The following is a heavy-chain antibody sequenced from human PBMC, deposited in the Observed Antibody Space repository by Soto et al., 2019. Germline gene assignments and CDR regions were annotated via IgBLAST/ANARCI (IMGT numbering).Heavy chain of an antibody. CDR1: GYTFTSYG. D-gene: IGHD3-9*01. CDR3: ARDQGPRRTYYDILTGYP. J-gene: IGHJ5*02. Sequence: ASVKVSCKASGYTFTSYGISWVRQAPGQGLEWMGRISAYNGNTNYAQKLQGRVTMTTDTSTSTAYMELRSLRSDDTAVYYCARDQGPRRTYYDILTGYPWGQGTLVTVSS. CDR2: ISAYNGNT. V-gene: IGHV1-18*01.